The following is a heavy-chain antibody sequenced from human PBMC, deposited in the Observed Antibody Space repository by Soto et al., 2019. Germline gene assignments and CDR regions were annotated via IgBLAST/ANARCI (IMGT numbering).Heavy chain of an antibody. CDR3: ARRKLEMMYVGWFDP. V-gene: IGHV4-4*02. CDR1: GDSISSRNW. J-gene: IGHJ5*02. D-gene: IGHD2-8*01. Sequence: QVQLQESGPGLVKPSETLSLTCAVSGDSISSRNWWSWVRQTPGKGLEYIGEIHHSGSTSYNPSLKSRVTMSVDKSKTQFSLNLNSVTAADTAIYYCARRKLEMMYVGWFDPWGQGTLVTVSS. CDR2: IHHSGST.